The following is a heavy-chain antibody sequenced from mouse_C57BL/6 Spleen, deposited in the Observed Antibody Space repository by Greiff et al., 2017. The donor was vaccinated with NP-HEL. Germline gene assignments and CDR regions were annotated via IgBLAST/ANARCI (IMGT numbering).Heavy chain of an antibody. CDR3: ARGDVDY. Sequence: VQLQQSGPELVKPGASVKISCKASGYAFSSSWMNWVKQRPGKGLEWIGRIYPGDGDTNYNGKFKGKATLTADKSSSTAYMQLSSLTSEDSAVYCCARGDVDYWGQVTTLTVSS. D-gene: IGHD3-3*01. CDR1: GYAFSSSW. CDR2: IYPGDGDT. V-gene: IGHV1-82*01. J-gene: IGHJ2*01.